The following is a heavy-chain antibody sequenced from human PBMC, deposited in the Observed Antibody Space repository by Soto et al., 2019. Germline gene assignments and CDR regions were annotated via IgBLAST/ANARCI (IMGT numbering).Heavy chain of an antibody. CDR3: ARELDGLDV. CDR1: GFTVSTNY. Sequence: GGSLRLSCAASGFTVSTNYMTWVRQAPGKGLEWVSIIYTGGSTYYADSVKGRFTISRDNSKNTLYLQMSSLRVEDTDVYYCARELDGLDVWGQGTTVTVSS. V-gene: IGHV3-53*01. CDR2: IYTGGST. J-gene: IGHJ6*02.